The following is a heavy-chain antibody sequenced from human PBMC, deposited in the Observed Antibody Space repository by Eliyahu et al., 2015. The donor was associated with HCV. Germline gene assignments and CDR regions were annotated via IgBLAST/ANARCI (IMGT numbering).Heavy chain of an antibody. CDR1: GFTFTXFE. V-gene: IGHV3-48*03. Sequence: EVQVVESGGGLERPGGSLXLSCAASGFTFTXFEXNWVRXAPGKGLEWISYXXSSGKSIYYADSVKGRFTISRDNARNSLFLQMNSLRVEDTAVYFCVGHEGGPFDYWGQGTLVTVSS. CDR3: VGHEGGPFDY. J-gene: IGHJ4*02. CDR2: XXSSGKSI.